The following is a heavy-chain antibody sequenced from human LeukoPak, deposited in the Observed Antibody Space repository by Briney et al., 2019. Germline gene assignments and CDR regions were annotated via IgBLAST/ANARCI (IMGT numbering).Heavy chain of an antibody. Sequence: PSETLSLTCAVYGGSFSGYYWSWIRQPPGNGLEWIGEINHSGSTNYNPSLKSRVTISVDTSKNQFSLKLSSVTAADTAVYYCARVSVAGPYYYHGMDVWGQGTTVTVSS. CDR1: GGSFSGYY. CDR2: INHSGST. J-gene: IGHJ6*02. D-gene: IGHD6-19*01. CDR3: ARVSVAGPYYYHGMDV. V-gene: IGHV4-34*01.